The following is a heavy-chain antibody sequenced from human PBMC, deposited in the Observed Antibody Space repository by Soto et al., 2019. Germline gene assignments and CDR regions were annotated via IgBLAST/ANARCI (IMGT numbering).Heavy chain of an antibody. D-gene: IGHD5-12*01. J-gene: IGHJ4*02. Sequence: EVHLVESGGGLVQPGGSLRLSCVASGFTFSTYAMHWVRQAPGKGLEYVSAILGNGNSPYYADSVKGRFTISRDNSKNTLYRQMDSLRPEDMALYYCARDGPDGFTFDYWGQGTLVTVSS. CDR2: ILGNGNSP. CDR1: GFTFSTYA. V-gene: IGHV3-64*07. CDR3: ARDGPDGFTFDY.